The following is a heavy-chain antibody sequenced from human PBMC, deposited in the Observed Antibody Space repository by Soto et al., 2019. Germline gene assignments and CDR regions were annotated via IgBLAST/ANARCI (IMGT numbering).Heavy chain of an antibody. V-gene: IGHV1-18*04. CDR3: VRLDGWSGYYPEAIYYYYGMDV. CDR2: ISAYNGNT. Sequence: ASVKVSCKASGYTFTSYGIIWVRQAPGQGLELSGWISAYNGNTNYAQKLKGRVTMTTETSTSTASMEVRRLRSEDTAVYYCVRLDGWSGYYPEAIYYYYGMDVWGQGTTVTVSS. CDR1: GYTFTSYG. J-gene: IGHJ6*02. D-gene: IGHD3-3*01.